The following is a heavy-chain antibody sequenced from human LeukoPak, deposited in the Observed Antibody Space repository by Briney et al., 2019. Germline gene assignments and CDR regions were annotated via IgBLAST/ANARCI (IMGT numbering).Heavy chain of an antibody. CDR3: ATGGLSSTTYYYYYYMDV. J-gene: IGHJ6*03. V-gene: IGHV1-46*01. D-gene: IGHD3/OR15-3a*01. CDR1: GYTFTSYY. Sequence: ASVKVSCKASGYTFTSYYMHWVRQAPGQGLEWMGIINPSGGSTSYAQKFQGRVTMTRDTSTSTVYMELSSLRSEDTAVYYCATGGLSSTTYYYYYYMDVWGKGTTVTVSS. CDR2: INPSGGST.